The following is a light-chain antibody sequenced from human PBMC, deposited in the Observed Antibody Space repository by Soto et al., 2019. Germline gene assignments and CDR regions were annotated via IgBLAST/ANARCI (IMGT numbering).Light chain of an antibody. CDR3: CSYAGSYTL. CDR2: DVS. V-gene: IGLV2-11*01. CDR1: SSDVGGYNY. Sequence: QYVLTQPRSVSGSPGQSVTISCTGTSSDVGGYNYVSWYQQHPGKAPKLMIYDVSKRPSGVPDRCSGSKSGNTASLTSSGLQAEDEADYYCCSYAGSYTLFGGGTKLTVL. J-gene: IGLJ2*01.